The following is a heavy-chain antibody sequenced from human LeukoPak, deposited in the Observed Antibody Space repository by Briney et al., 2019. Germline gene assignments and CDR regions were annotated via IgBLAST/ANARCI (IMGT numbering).Heavy chain of an antibody. J-gene: IGHJ4*02. CDR1: GHSISSGYY. CDR3: ARDPLRGSYLFDY. CDR2: IYHSGST. V-gene: IGHV4-38-2*02. D-gene: IGHD1-26*01. Sequence: SETLSLTCAVSGHSISSGYYWGWIRQPPGKGLEWIGSIYHSGSTYYNPSLKSRVTISVDTSKNQFSLKLSSVTAADTAVYYCARDPLRGSYLFDYWGQGTLVTVSS.